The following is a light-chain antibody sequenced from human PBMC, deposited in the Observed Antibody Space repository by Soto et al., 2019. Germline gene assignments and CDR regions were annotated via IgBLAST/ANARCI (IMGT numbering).Light chain of an antibody. J-gene: IGKJ5*01. CDR3: QQYGSSPPEIT. Sequence: EIVLTQSPGTLSLSPGERATLSCRASQKVSSSYLAWYQQKPGQAPRLLIYDASRRATGIPDRFSGTGSGTDFTLTIRRLELEDFAVYYCQQYGSSPPEITFGQGTRLEIK. CDR1: QKVSSSY. V-gene: IGKV3-20*01. CDR2: DAS.